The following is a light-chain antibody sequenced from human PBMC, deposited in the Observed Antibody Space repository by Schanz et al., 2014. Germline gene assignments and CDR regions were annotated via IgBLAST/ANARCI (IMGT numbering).Light chain of an antibody. CDR1: SSDVGSNNI. Sequence: QSALTQPASVSGSPGQSITISCTGTSSDVGSNNIVSWYQQHPGKAPKLMIYDVSNRPSGVSNRFSGSKSGNTASLTISGLQAEDEADYYCASYTTSITWVFGGGTKLTVL. J-gene: IGLJ3*02. CDR3: ASYTTSITWV. CDR2: DVS. V-gene: IGLV2-14*02.